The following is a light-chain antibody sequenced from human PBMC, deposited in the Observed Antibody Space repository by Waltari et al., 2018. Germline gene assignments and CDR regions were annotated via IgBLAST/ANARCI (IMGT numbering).Light chain of an antibody. CDR1: ELPRKY. CDR2: EDT. V-gene: IGLV3-10*01. J-gene: IGLJ1*01. CDR3: YSSDSTGLRV. Sequence: YELTQPPSVSVSPGQTARITCSGHELPRKYAYWFQQKSGQAPRLVIYEDTKRPSGIPERCSGSSSGTVATLTITGAQVDDEADYYCYSSDSTGLRVFGGGTTVVVL.